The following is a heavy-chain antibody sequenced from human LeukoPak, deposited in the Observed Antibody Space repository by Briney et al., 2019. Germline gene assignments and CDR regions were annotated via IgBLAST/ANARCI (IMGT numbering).Heavy chain of an antibody. CDR2: IKSKTDGGTI. Sequence: PGGSLRLSCAASGFTFSNAWMSWVRQAPGKGLEWVGRIKSKTDGGTIDYAAPVKGRFALSRDDSKNTLYLQMNSLHTEDTAVYYCATDFYDTTWGQGTLVTVSS. CDR3: ATDFYDTT. V-gene: IGHV3-15*01. D-gene: IGHD3-22*01. CDR1: GFTFSNAW. J-gene: IGHJ5*02.